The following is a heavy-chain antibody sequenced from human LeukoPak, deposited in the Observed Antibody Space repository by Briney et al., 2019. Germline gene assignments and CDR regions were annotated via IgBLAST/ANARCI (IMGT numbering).Heavy chain of an antibody. V-gene: IGHV3-48*04. CDR2: ISSRISAI. J-gene: IGHJ4*02. Sequence: GSLRLSRAASGVTLRVSSTNSVRQTPGGGRGWVSYISSRISAIYYTHSVKVRFTVSRDNARISLYLQMNSLRAEYTAVYYCAIDPPCRSGWYLNFPCYFHHWGQGTLVTVSP. CDR1: GVTLRVSS. CDR3: AIDPPCRSGWYLNFPCYFHH. D-gene: IGHD6-19*01.